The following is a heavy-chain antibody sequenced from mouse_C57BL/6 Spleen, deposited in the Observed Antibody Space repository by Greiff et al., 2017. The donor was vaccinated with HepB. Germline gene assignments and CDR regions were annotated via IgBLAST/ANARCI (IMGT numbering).Heavy chain of an antibody. CDR1: GFTFSSYG. D-gene: IGHD2-4*01. CDR3: ARHFDYDGFFDV. CDR2: ISSGGSYT. J-gene: IGHJ1*03. Sequence: EVKLVESGGDLVKPGGSLKLSCAASGFTFSSYGMSWVRQTPDKRLEWVATISSGGSYTYYPDSVKGRFTISRDKAKNTPYLLMSSLTSEDTAMYYCARHFDYDGFFDVWGTGTTVTVSS. V-gene: IGHV5-6*02.